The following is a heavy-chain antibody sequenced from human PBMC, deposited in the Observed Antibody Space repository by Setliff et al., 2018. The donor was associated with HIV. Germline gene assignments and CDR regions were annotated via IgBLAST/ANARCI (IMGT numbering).Heavy chain of an antibody. CDR2: IYYTGST. CDR3: ATEGREKLALFDH. CDR1: GGSISTYY. V-gene: IGHV4-59*08. Sequence: SETLSLTCTVSGGSISTYYWSWIRQSPESRLEWVGYIYYTGSTSYNPSLKNRATISVDTSKNQFSLKVTSMTAADTAIYYCATEGREKLALFDHWGLGILVTVSS. D-gene: IGHD6-6*01. J-gene: IGHJ4*02.